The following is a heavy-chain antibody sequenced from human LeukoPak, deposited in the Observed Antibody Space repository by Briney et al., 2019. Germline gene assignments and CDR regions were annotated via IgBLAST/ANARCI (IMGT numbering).Heavy chain of an antibody. Sequence: GGSLRLSCAASGFTFSSYAMSWVRQAPGKGLEWVSAISGSGGSTYYADSVKGRFTISRDNSKNTLYLQMNSLRAEDTAVYYCAKGPLVVVTTIFWYFDLWGRGTLVTVSS. CDR3: AKGPLVVVTTIFWYFDL. V-gene: IGHV3-23*01. CDR2: ISGSGGST. D-gene: IGHD2-21*02. CDR1: GFTFSSYA. J-gene: IGHJ2*01.